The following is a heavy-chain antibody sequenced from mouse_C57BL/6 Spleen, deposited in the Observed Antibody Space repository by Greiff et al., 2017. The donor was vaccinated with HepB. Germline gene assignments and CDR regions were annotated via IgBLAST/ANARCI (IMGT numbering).Heavy chain of an antibody. V-gene: IGHV1-50*01. CDR3: ARRTYHGAMDY. CDR1: GYTFTSYW. J-gene: IGHJ4*01. D-gene: IGHD5-1*01. CDR2: IDPSDSYT. Sequence: QVQLQQPGAELVKPGASVKLSCKASGYTFTSYWMQWVKQRPGQGLEWIGEIDPSDSYTNYNQKFKGKATLTVDTSSSTAYMQLSSLTSEDSAVYYCARRTYHGAMDYWGQGTSVTVSS.